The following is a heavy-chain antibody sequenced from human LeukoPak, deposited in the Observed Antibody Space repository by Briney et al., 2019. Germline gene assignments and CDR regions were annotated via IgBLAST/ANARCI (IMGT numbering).Heavy chain of an antibody. CDR2: INHSGST. D-gene: IGHD2-15*01. Sequence: PSETLSLTCAVYGGSFSGYYWSWIRHPPGKGLEWIGEINHSGSTNYNPPLKSRVTTSVDTSKNQFSLKLSSVTAADTAVYYCARGPYCSGGSCYSADFDYWGQGTLVTVSS. J-gene: IGHJ4*02. V-gene: IGHV4-34*01. CDR1: GGSFSGYY. CDR3: ARGPYCSGGSCYSADFDY.